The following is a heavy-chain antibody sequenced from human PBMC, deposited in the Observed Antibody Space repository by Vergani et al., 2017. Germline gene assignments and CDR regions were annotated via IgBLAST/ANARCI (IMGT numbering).Heavy chain of an antibody. V-gene: IGHV3-21*01. J-gene: IGHJ6*02. CDR1: GFTFSSYS. D-gene: IGHD4-17*01. CDR3: ARDQATVTTGGANYYYYGMDV. CDR2: ISSSSSYI. Sequence: EVQLVESGGGLVKPGGSLRLSCAASGFTFSSYSMNWVRQAPGKGLEWVSSISSSSSYIYYADSVKGRFTISRDNAKNSLYLQMNSLRAEDTAVYYCARDQATVTTGGANYYYYGMDVWGQGTTVTVSS.